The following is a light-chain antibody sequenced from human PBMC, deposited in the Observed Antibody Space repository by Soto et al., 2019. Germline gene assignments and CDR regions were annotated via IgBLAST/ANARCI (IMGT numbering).Light chain of an antibody. J-gene: IGKJ1*01. CDR1: QSIAIY. CDR2: AAS. CDR3: HQSHTSPQT. V-gene: IGKV1-39*01. Sequence: DIQMTQSPSSLSASIGDRVTITCRTSQSIAIYVNWYQQKPGKAPNLLISAASRLRGGVPSRFSGSGSGTEFNFTVSGLQPEDFATYHCHQSHTSPQTFGQGTKVEIK.